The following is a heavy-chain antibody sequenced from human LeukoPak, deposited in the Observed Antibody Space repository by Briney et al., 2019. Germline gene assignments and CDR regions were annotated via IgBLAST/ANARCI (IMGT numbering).Heavy chain of an antibody. D-gene: IGHD6-19*01. V-gene: IGHV3-23*01. J-gene: IGHJ3*02. CDR1: GFTFSSYA. CDR2: ISGSGGST. CDR3: AKTSSVLGDAFDI. Sequence: GGSLRLSCAASGFTFSSYAMSWVRQAPGKGLEWVSAISGSGGSTYYADSVKGRFTISRDNSKNSLYLQMNSLRAEDMALYYCAKTSSVLGDAFDIWGQGTMVTVSS.